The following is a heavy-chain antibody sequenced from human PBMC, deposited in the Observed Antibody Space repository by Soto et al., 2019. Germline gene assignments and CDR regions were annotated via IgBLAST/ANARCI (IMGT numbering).Heavy chain of an antibody. CDR2: TRNKANSYTT. Sequence: EVQLVDSGGGLVQPGGSLRLSCAASGFTVSDHYMDWVRQAPGKGLEWVGRTRNKANSYTTEYAVSVKGRFTISRDDSKNSLYLQMNSLKTEDTAVYYCARGAPPFDSWGQGTLVTVSS. CDR1: GFTVSDHY. V-gene: IGHV3-72*01. CDR3: ARGAPPFDS. J-gene: IGHJ4*02.